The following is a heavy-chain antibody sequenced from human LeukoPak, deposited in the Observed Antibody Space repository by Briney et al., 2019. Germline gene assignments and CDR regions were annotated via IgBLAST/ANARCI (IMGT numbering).Heavy chain of an antibody. D-gene: IGHD6-13*01. CDR2: IKQDGSEK. V-gene: IGHV3-7*01. CDR1: GFTFSSYW. Sequence: PGGSLRLSCAASGFTFSSYWMSWVHQAPGKGLEWVANIKQDGSEKYYVDSVKGRFTISRDIAKNSLYLQMNNLRAEDTAVYYCATHSSNWYFEYWGQGTLVTVSS. J-gene: IGHJ4*02. CDR3: ATHSSNWYFEY.